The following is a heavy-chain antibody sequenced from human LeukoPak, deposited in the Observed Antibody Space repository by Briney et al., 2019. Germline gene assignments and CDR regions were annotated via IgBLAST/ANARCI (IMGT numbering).Heavy chain of an antibody. V-gene: IGHV3-9*01. CDR3: AKDIARCYYYYGMDV. Sequence: GRSLRLSCAASGFTFDDYAMHWVRQAPGKGLEWVSGISWNSGSIGYADSVKGRFTISRDNAKNSLYLQMNSPRAEDTALYYCAKDIARCYYYYGMDVWGQGTTVTVSS. CDR2: ISWNSGSI. D-gene: IGHD4-17*01. CDR1: GFTFDDYA. J-gene: IGHJ6*02.